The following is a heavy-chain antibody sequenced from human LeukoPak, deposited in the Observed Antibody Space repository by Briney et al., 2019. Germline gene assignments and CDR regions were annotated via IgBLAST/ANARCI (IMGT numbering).Heavy chain of an antibody. V-gene: IGHV4-31*03. CDR3: ARGGTAALDY. J-gene: IGHJ4*02. CDR2: ISYSGST. CDR1: GGAISGGDYY. D-gene: IGHD6-13*01. Sequence: SETLSLTCTVSGGAISGGDYYWNWIRQFPGEGLEWVGYISYSGSTYYNPSLKSRVAISVDTSKNHFSLRQSSVTAADTAVYYCARGGTAALDYWGQGTLVTVSS.